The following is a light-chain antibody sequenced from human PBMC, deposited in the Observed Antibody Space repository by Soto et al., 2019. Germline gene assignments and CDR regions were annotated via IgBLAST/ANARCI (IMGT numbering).Light chain of an antibody. V-gene: IGLV1-44*01. CDR3: AAWDDSLNGVI. Sequence: SVLTQPPSASGTPGQRVTISCSGSSSNIGSNSVNWFQQFPGAAPKVLIYYNNRRPSGVPDRFSGSKSGTSASLAISGLQSEDEADYYCAAWDDSLNGVIFGGGTKVTVL. CDR2: YNN. CDR1: SSNIGSNS. J-gene: IGLJ2*01.